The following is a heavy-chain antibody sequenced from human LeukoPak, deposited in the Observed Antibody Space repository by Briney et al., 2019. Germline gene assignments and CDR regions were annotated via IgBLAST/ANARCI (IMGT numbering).Heavy chain of an antibody. J-gene: IGHJ4*02. CDR3: ATAAAALYYFDY. V-gene: IGHV3-53*01. Sequence: GGSLRLSCAASGFTVSSNYMSWVRQAPGKGLEWVSVIYSGGSTYYADSVKGRFTISRDNSKNTLYLQMNSLRAEDTAVYYCATAAAALYYFDYWGQGTLDTVSS. D-gene: IGHD6-13*01. CDR1: GFTVSSNY. CDR2: IYSGGST.